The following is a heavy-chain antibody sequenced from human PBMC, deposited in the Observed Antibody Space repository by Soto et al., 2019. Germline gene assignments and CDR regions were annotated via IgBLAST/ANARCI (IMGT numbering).Heavy chain of an antibody. D-gene: IGHD3-22*01. CDR3: ATSPLYDSSGYYYSSNWFDP. V-gene: IGHV1-69*13. J-gene: IGHJ5*02. CDR2: IIPIFGTA. CDR1: GGTFSSYA. Sequence: GASVKVSCKASGGTFSSYAISWVRQAPGQGLEWMGGIIPIFGTANYAQKFQGRVTITADESTSTAYMELSSLRSEDTAVYYCATSPLYDSSGYYYSSNWFDPWGQGTLVTVSS.